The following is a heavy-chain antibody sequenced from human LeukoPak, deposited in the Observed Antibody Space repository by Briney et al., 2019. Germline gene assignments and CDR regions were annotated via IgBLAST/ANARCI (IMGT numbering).Heavy chain of an antibody. CDR2: ISTYSGNT. CDR1: GYTFTSYA. V-gene: IGHV1-18*01. CDR3: ARGGSRVVTYGNFDY. D-gene: IGHD2-21*02. J-gene: IGHJ4*02. Sequence: ASVKVSCKPSGYTFTSYAISWVRQAPGQGLEWMGWISTYSGNTNYAQKLQGRITMTIETSTSTAHMELRTLRSDDTAVYYCARGGSRVVTYGNFDYWGQGTLVTVSS.